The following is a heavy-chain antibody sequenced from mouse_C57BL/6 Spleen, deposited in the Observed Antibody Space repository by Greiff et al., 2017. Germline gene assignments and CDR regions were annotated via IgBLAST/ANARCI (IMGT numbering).Heavy chain of an antibody. CDR2: IDPSDSYT. V-gene: IGHV1-50*01. CDR1: GYTFTSYW. Sequence: LQQSGAELVKPGASVKLSCKASGYTFTSYWMQWVKQRPGQGLEWIGEIDPSDSYTNYNQKFKGKATLTVDTSSSTAYMQLSSLTSEDSAVYYCARSSYYGSSANWYFDVWGTGTTVTVSS. D-gene: IGHD1-1*01. CDR3: ARSSYYGSSANWYFDV. J-gene: IGHJ1*03.